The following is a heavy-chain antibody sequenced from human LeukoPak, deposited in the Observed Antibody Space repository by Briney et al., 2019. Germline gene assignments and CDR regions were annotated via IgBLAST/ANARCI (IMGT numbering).Heavy chain of an antibody. D-gene: IGHD2-21*02. J-gene: IGHJ6*02. CDR3: ARGRVSVTGYYFAMDV. CDR1: GGSFSGYY. V-gene: IGHV4-34*01. CDR2: INHSGST. Sequence: ESSETLSLTCAVYGGSFSGYYWTCIRQSPGKGLEWIGEINHSGSTNYNPSLKSRVSISIDTSKNHLSLKLNSVTAADTAVYYCARGRVSVTGYYFAMDVWGQGTTVTVSS.